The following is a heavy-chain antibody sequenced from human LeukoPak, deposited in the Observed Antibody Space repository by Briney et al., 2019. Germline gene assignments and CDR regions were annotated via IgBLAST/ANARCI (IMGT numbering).Heavy chain of an antibody. CDR1: GFTFSSYA. D-gene: IGHD3-22*01. CDR2: ISGSGGST. CDR3: ALSSGYYYVSFDY. Sequence: PGGSLRLSCAASGFTFSSYAMSWVRQAPGKGLEWVSAISGSGGSTYYADSVKGRFTISRDNSKNTLYLQMNSLGAEDTAVYYCALSSGYYYVSFDYWGQGTLVTVSS. V-gene: IGHV3-23*01. J-gene: IGHJ4*02.